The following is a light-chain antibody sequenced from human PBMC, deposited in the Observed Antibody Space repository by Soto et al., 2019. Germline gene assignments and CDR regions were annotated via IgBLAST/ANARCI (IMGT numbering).Light chain of an antibody. Sequence: DVVMTQSPLSLPVTLLQLASPSCSSNQSLVHSDGIAYFSWFQQRPGRSPRRLIYKVSNRDSGVPARFSGSGSGTDFALKISRVEAEDVGVYYCMQGTHWPITCGKGTRRAIK. CDR2: KVS. CDR3: MQGTHWPIT. CDR1: QSLVHSDGIAY. V-gene: IGKV2-30*02. J-gene: IGKJ5*01.